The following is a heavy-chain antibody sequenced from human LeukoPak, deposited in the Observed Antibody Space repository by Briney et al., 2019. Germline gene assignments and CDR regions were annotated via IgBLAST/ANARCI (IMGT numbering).Heavy chain of an antibody. D-gene: IGHD1-26*01. CDR2: IGSSGDT. J-gene: IGHJ4*02. CDR3: VRQPDSARYGFDF. CDR1: GFTFSNYD. V-gene: IGHV3-13*01. Sequence: PGGSLRLSCSASGFTFSNYDIHWVRQATGKGLEWVSAIGSSGDTYYIDSVKGRFTISRESAKNSLYLQMNSLRAEDTAVYYRVRQPDSARYGFDFWGQGTLVTVSS.